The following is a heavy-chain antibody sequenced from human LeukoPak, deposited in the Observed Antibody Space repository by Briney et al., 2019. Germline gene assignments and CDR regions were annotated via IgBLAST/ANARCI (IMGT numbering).Heavy chain of an antibody. D-gene: IGHD3-22*01. CDR1: GFTFSGHA. Sequence: GGSLRLSCAASGFTFSGHAMSWVRQAPGKGLEWVSSISGSAAYYADSVKGRFTISRDNAKNSLYLQMNSLRAEDTAVYYCARVPASETYDSSGYYPWGQGTLVTVSS. V-gene: IGHV3-23*01. CDR3: ARVPASETYDSSGYYP. J-gene: IGHJ4*02. CDR2: ISGSAA.